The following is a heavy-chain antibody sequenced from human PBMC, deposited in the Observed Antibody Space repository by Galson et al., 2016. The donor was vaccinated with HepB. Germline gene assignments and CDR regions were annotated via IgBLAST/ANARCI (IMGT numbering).Heavy chain of an antibody. CDR2: ISGSGAGT. CDR1: GFIFSNYA. J-gene: IGHJ4*02. Sequence: SLRLSCAASGFIFSNYAMSWVRQAPGKGLEWVSAISGSGAGTNYADSVRGRFTISRDSSKNTLYLQMNSLTAEDTAVYYCAKTPPGSSIQYFDYWGQGTLVTVSS. D-gene: IGHD6-6*01. V-gene: IGHV3-23*01. CDR3: AKTPPGSSIQYFDY.